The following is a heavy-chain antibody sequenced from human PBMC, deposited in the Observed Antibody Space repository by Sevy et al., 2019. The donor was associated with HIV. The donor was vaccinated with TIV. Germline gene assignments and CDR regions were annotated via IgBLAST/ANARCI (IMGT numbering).Heavy chain of an antibody. CDR2: IKQDGSEK. J-gene: IGHJ4*02. CDR3: ARDPLYVWGSYRHDPY. V-gene: IGHV3-7*01. D-gene: IGHD3-16*02. Sequence: GGSLRLSCAASGFTFSSYWMSWVRQAPGKGLEWVANIKQDGSEKYYVDSVKGRFTISRDNAKNSLYLQMNSLRAEDTAVYYCARDPLYVWGSYRHDPYWGQGTLVTVSP. CDR1: GFTFSSYW.